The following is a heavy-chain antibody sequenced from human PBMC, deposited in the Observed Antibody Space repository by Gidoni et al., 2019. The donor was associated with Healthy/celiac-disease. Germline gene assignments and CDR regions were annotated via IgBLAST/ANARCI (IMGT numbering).Heavy chain of an antibody. CDR3: VKVGYSSSFYYWYFDL. D-gene: IGHD6-13*01. V-gene: IGHV3-64D*09. CDR1: GFTFSRYA. CDR2: ISSNGGST. J-gene: IGHJ2*01. Sequence: EVQLVESGGGLVQPGGSLRLSCSASGFTFSRYAMHWVRQAPGKGLEYVSAISSNGGSTYYADSVKGRFTISRDNSKNTLYLQMSSLRAEDTAVYYCVKVGYSSSFYYWYFDLWGRGTLVTVSS.